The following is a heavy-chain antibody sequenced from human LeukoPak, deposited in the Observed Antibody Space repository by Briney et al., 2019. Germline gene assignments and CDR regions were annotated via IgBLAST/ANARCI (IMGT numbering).Heavy chain of an antibody. J-gene: IGHJ3*02. CDR3: ARGGVCDGNGCYHTDSFHI. CDR1: GGSISSGAYS. Sequence: SQTLSLTCTVSGGSISSGAYSWAWIRQSPAKGLEWIGNLYHGGTTHYNPSLGGRATISEDSSKNHFGLTLTSLTASDTATYFCARGGVCDGNGCYHTDSFHIWGPGTKVIVSS. V-gene: IGHV4-30-2*06. D-gene: IGHD2-15*01. CDR2: LYHGGTT.